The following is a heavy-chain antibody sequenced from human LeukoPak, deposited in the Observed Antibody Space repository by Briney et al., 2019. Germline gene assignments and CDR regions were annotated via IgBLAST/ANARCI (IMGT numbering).Heavy chain of an antibody. CDR2: ISAYSGNT. Sequence: ASVKVSCKASGYTFTSYGISWVRQAPGQGLEWMGWISAYSGNTNYAQKLQGRVTMTTDTSTSTAYMELRSLRSDDTAVYYCARGSIVVVPAASPPPIAARPNYYYYGMDVWGQGTTVTVSS. CDR1: GYTFTSYG. J-gene: IGHJ6*02. CDR3: ARGSIVVVPAASPPPIAARPNYYYYGMDV. V-gene: IGHV1-18*01. D-gene: IGHD2-2*01.